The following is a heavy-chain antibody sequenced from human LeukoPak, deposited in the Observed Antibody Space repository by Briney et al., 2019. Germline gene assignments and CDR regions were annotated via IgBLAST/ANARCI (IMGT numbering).Heavy chain of an antibody. CDR1: GFTFSSNY. D-gene: IGHD4-17*01. Sequence: GGSLRLSCAASGFTFSSNYMSWVRQAPRKGLEWVSVFYSVGSTYYSDSVKGRFTISRDNSKNTLYLQMNSLRAEDTAVYYCARGLDYGDYFDCWGQGTLVTVSS. J-gene: IGHJ4*02. CDR3: ARGLDYGDYFDC. V-gene: IGHV3-53*01. CDR2: FYSVGST.